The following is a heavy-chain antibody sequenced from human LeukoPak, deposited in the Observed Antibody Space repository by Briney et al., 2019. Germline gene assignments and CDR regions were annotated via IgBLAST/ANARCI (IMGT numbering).Heavy chain of an antibody. CDR2: INGSGGSK. CDR1: GFTFSSYA. J-gene: IGHJ4*02. V-gene: IGHV3-23*01. CDR3: AKDEGDFWSGYCDY. Sequence: GGSLRLSCAASGFTFSSYALSGVRQARGKGLEWVSAINGSGGSKYNADSVKGRFSISRDNSKNTLYLQMHRLRAEDTDVYYCAKDEGDFWSGYCDYWGQGTLVTVSS. D-gene: IGHD3-3*01.